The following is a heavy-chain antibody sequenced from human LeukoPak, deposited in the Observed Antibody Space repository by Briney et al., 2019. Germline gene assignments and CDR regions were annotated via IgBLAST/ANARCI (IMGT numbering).Heavy chain of an antibody. CDR3: ARSGGYFGSGKYYFDY. CDR1: GFTFNNYY. CDR2: IDPSGGSA. J-gene: IGHJ4*02. V-gene: IGHV3-64*01. D-gene: IGHD3-10*01. Sequence: PGGSLRLSCAASGFTFNNYYMHWVRQAPGKGLEYVSSIDPSGGSAYYVTSVRGRFTISRDNSKNTLYLQVGSLGADDMAVYYCARSGGYFGSGKYYFDYWGQGTLVTASS.